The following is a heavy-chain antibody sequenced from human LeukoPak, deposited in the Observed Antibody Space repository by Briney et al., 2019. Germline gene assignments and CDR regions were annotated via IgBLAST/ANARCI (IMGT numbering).Heavy chain of an antibody. V-gene: IGHV3-23*01. D-gene: IGHD4/OR15-4a*01. J-gene: IGHJ3*02. CDR3: AKLSSKRGANAAFDI. CDR1: GLTFSSYA. Sequence: PGGSLRLSCAASGLTFSSYAMSWVREAPGKGLEWGSGISGSGGSTYYADSGKGRVTISRDNSKNTLYLQMNSLRAEDTAVYYCAKLSSKRGANAAFDIWGQGTMVTVSS. CDR2: ISGSGGST.